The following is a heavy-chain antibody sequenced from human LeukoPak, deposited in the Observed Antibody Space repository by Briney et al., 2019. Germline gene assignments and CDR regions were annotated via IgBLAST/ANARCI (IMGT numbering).Heavy chain of an antibody. CDR2: IYYSGST. Sequence: SETLSPTCTVSGGSISNSGYYWGWIRLSPGKGLEWIGSIYYSGSTYYNPSLKSRVTISVDTSKNQFSLKLSSVTAADTAVYYCARFRTLTTHFDYWGQGTLVTVSS. J-gene: IGHJ4*02. CDR3: ARFRTLTTHFDY. V-gene: IGHV4-39*01. CDR1: GGSISNSGYY. D-gene: IGHD4-11*01.